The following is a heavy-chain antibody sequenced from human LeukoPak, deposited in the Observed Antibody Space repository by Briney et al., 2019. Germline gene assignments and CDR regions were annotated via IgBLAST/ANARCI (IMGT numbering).Heavy chain of an antibody. V-gene: IGHV3-11*04. D-gene: IGHD2-15*01. CDR3: ARDTPYCSGGSCPNDAFDI. CDR2: ISTSGSTI. J-gene: IGHJ3*02. Sequence: GGSLRLSCAASGFTFSDYYMSWIRQAPGKGLEWVSYISTSGSTISYADSVKGRFTISRDNAKNTLYLQMNSLRAEDTAVYYCARDTPYCSGGSCPNDAFDIWGQGTMVTVSS. CDR1: GFTFSDYY.